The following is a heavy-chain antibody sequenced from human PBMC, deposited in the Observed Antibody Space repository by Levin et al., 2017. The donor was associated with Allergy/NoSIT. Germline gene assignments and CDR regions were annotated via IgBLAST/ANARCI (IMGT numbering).Heavy chain of an antibody. J-gene: IGHJ3*02. CDR2: IYYSGST. CDR3: AREKQYYYDGSGYSAGAFDI. V-gene: IGHV4-39*07. D-gene: IGHD3-22*01. CDR1: GGSISSSSYY. Sequence: ESLKISCTVSGGSISSSSYYWGWIRQPPGKGLEWIGSIYYSGSTYSSPSLKSRATISVDTSKNQFSLKLRSVTAADTAVYYCAREKQYYYDGSGYSAGAFDIWGQGTMVTVSS.